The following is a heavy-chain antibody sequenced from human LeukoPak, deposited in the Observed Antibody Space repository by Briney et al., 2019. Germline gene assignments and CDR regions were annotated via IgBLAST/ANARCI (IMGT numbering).Heavy chain of an antibody. Sequence: GGSLRLSCAASGFTFSDYGMHWVRQAPGKGLEWVTMVRNDGGDKYYADSVRGRFTISRDNSKNTLYLQMNSLRPEDTAVYYCPKHYYGSGSQKYYFDYWGQGTLVTVSS. J-gene: IGHJ4*02. CDR1: GFTFSDYG. D-gene: IGHD3-10*01. CDR3: PKHYYGSGSQKYYFDY. CDR2: VRNDGGDK. V-gene: IGHV3-30*02.